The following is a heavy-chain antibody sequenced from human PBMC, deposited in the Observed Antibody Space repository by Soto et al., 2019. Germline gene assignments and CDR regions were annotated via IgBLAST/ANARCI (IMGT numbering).Heavy chain of an antibody. V-gene: IGHV4-59*01. J-gene: IGHJ3*02. D-gene: IGHD5-18*01. Sequence: SETLSLTCTVSGGSISSYYWSWIRQPPGKGLEWIGYIYYSGSTNYNPSLKSRVTISVDTSKNQFSLKLSSVTAADTAVYYCARPRMQLWRGVAFDIWGQGTMVTVSS. CDR2: IYYSGST. CDR1: GGSISSYY. CDR3: ARPRMQLWRGVAFDI.